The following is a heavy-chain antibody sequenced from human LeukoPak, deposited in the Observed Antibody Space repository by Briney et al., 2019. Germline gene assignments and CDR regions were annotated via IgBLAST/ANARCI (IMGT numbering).Heavy chain of an antibody. J-gene: IGHJ6*02. CDR2: INPNSGGT. CDR3: ARDLPLSINGMDV. D-gene: IGHD5/OR15-5a*01. CDR1: GYTFTGYY. V-gene: IGHV1-2*04. Sequence: GASVKVSCKASGYTFTGYYMHWVRQAPGQGLEWMGWINPNSGGTNYAQKFQGWVTMTRDTSISTAYMELSRLRSNDTAVYYCARDLPLSINGMDVWGQGTTVTVSS.